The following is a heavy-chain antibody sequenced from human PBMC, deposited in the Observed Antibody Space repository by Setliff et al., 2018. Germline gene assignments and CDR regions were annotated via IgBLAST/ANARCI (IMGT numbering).Heavy chain of an antibody. CDR2: ISPYNGYI. J-gene: IGHJ4*02. D-gene: IGHD2-2*01. CDR1: GYTFSTYG. V-gene: IGHV1-18*01. Sequence: ASVKVSCKASGYTFSTYGIAWVRQAPGQGLEWMGWISPYNGYIIYAHKFQGRVTMTTDTSTGTADMELRNLRSDDTAVYYCARGPLDFVVVPAAAKFDYWGQGTLVTVSS. CDR3: ARGPLDFVVVPAAAKFDY.